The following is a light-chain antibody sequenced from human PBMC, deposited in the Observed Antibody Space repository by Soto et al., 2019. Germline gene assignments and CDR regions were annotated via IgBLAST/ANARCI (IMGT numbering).Light chain of an antibody. V-gene: IGKV1-5*01. J-gene: IGKJ2*01. CDR1: QIMYTW. CDR2: DAT. CDR3: QHYNGY. Sequence: DIEMTQSPSTLSASVGDRVTITCRASQIMYTWLAWYQQKPGKAPKVLIYDATTLESGVPSRFSGSGSGTEFTLTISSLQPDDFATYYCQHYNGYFGQGNKLEI.